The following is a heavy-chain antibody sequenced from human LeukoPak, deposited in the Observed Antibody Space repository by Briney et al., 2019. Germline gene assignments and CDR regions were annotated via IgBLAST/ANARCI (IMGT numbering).Heavy chain of an antibody. J-gene: IGHJ4*02. CDR3: VRDFRSADY. V-gene: IGHV3-30-3*01. CDR1: GFTFSSYA. CDR2: ISYDGSNK. Sequence: GRSLRLSCAASGFTFSSYAMHWVRQAPGKGLEWVAVISYDGSNKYYADSVKGRFTISRDNSKNTLYLQMDSLRAEDTAVYYCVRDFRSADYWGQGTLVTVSS.